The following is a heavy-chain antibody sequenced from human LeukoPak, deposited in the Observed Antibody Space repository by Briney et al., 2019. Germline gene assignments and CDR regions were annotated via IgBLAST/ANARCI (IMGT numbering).Heavy chain of an antibody. V-gene: IGHV1-46*01. Sequence: ASVTVSCKASGYTFSSNYMHWVRQAPGQGLEWMAIINPSGGSTNYAQKFQGRVTMTRDTSTSTVYMELSSLRSEDTAVYYCARGPRITLVRGGQWYYYMDVWGKGTTVTISS. CDR3: ARGPRITLVRGGQWYYYMDV. CDR1: GYTFSSNY. D-gene: IGHD3-10*01. CDR2: INPSGGST. J-gene: IGHJ6*03.